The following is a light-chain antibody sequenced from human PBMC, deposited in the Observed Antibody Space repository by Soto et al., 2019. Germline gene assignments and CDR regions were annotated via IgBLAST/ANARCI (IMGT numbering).Light chain of an antibody. V-gene: IGLV2-18*02. CDR1: SSDVGKYDR. J-gene: IGLJ1*01. CDR3: SSYTSTSRDV. Sequence: QSALTQPPSVSGSPGQSVTISCTGTSSDVGKYDRVSWYQQPPGTAPKLIIYEVTNRPSGVPARFSGSKSGNTASLTISGLQAEDEADYYCSSYTSTSRDVFVAGTKLTVL. CDR2: EVT.